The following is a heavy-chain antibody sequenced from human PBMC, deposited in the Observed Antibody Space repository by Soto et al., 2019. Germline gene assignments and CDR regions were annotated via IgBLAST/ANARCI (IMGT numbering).Heavy chain of an antibody. D-gene: IGHD3-3*01. V-gene: IGHV3-23*01. J-gene: IGHJ4*02. CDR3: ARGAVKALSGY. CDR2: ISGSGAST. Sequence: GGSLRLSCAASGFTFSSYAMSWVRQAPGKGLEWVSAISGSGASTYYADSVKGRFTISRDNSKNTLYLQMNSLRAEDTAVYYCARGAVKALSGYWGQGTLVTVSS. CDR1: GFTFSSYA.